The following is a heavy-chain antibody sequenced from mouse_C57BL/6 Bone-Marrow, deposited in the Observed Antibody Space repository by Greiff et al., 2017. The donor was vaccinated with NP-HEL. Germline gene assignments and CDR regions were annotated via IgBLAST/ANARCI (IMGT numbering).Heavy chain of an antibody. CDR1: GFNIKDDY. CDR2: IDPENGDT. V-gene: IGHV14-4*01. CDR3: TTGDYYFDY. Sequence: VQLKESGAELVRPGASVKLSCTASGFNIKDDYMHWVKQRPEQGLEWIGWIDPENGDTEYASKFQGKATITADTSSNTAYLQLSSLTSEDTAVYHCTTGDYYFDYWGQGTTLTVSS. J-gene: IGHJ2*01.